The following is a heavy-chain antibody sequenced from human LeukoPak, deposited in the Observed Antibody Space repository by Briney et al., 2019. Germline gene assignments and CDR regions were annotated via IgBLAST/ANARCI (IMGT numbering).Heavy chain of an antibody. CDR3: AREHYFYHMDA. J-gene: IGHJ6*03. V-gene: IGHV3-30*04. CDR2: ISYDGSNK. CDR1: GFTFGDYA. Sequence: GGSLRLSCTASGFTFGDYAMSWFRQAPGKGLEWVAVISYDGSNKYYADSVKGRFTISRDNSKNTLYLQMNSLRAEDTAVYYCAREHYFYHMDAWGEGTTVTVSS.